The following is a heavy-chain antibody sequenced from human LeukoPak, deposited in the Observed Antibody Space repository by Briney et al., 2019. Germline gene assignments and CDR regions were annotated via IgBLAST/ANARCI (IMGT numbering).Heavy chain of an antibody. CDR1: GGTFSSYA. D-gene: IGHD6-13*01. V-gene: IGHV1-69*04. CDR3: ARGRSSSFHNAFDP. CDR2: IIPVLGIA. J-gene: IGHJ5*02. Sequence: ASVKVSCKAFGGTFSSYAISWVRQAPGQGLEWMGRIIPVLGIANYAQKFQGRVTITADKPTSTAYMELSSLRSEDTAVYYCARGRSSSFHNAFDPWGQGTLVTVSS.